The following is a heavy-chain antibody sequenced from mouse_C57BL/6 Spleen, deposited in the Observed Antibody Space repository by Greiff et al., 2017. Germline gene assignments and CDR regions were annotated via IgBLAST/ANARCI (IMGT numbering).Heavy chain of an antibody. CDR1: GYSITSGYY. CDR3: ASNAMDY. CDR2: ISYDGSN. Sequence: EVKLMESGPGLVKPSQSLSLTCSVTGYSITSGYYWNWIRQFPGNKLEWMGYISYDGSNNYNPSLKNRISITRDTSKNQFFLKLNSVTTEDAATYYCASNAMDYWGQVTSVTVSS. J-gene: IGHJ4*01. V-gene: IGHV3-6*01.